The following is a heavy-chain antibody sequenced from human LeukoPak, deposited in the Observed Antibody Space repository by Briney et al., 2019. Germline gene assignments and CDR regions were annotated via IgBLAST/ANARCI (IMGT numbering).Heavy chain of an antibody. CDR3: ARARRVGAYYYDSSGYFFY. V-gene: IGHV7-4-1*02. J-gene: IGHJ4*02. CDR1: GYTFTSYA. Sequence: ASVKVSCKASGYTFTSYAMNWVRQAPGQGLEWMGWINTNTGNPTYAQGFTGRFVFSLDTSVSTAYLQISSLKAEDTAVYYCARARRVGAYYYDSSGYFFYWGQGTLVTVSS. CDR2: INTNTGNP. D-gene: IGHD3-22*01.